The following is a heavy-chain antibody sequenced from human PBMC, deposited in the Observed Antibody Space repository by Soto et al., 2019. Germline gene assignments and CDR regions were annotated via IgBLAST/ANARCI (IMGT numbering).Heavy chain of an antibody. Sequence: SETLSLTCAVYGGSFSGYYWSWIRQPPGKGLEWIGEINHSGSTNYNPSLKSRFTITVDTSKNQFSLKLSSVTAADTVVYYCASGRAYSYGSGGIDYWGQGTLVTVSS. D-gene: IGHD3-10*01. CDR2: INHSGST. V-gene: IGHV4-34*01. CDR1: GGSFSGYY. CDR3: ASGRAYSYGSGGIDY. J-gene: IGHJ4*02.